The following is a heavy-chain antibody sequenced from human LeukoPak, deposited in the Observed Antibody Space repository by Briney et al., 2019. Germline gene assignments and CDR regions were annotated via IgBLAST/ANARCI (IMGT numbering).Heavy chain of an antibody. CDR2: ISYDGSNK. D-gene: IGHD2-2*01. J-gene: IGHJ3*02. CDR1: GFTFSSYG. Sequence: PGGSLRLSCAASGFTFSSYGMHWVRQAPGKGLEWVAVISYDGSNKYYADSVKGRFTISRDNSENTLYLQMNSLRAEDTAVYYCARVGQLPDAFDIWGQGTMVTVSS. V-gene: IGHV3-30*03. CDR3: ARVGQLPDAFDI.